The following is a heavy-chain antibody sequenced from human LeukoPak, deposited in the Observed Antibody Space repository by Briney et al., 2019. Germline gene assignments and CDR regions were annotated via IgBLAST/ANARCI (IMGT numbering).Heavy chain of an antibody. CDR2: ISAYNGNT. D-gene: IGHD3-3*01. V-gene: IGHV1-18*04. CDR1: GYTFTDYF. J-gene: IGHJ4*02. Sequence: ASVKVSCKASGYTFTDYFLHWVRQAPGQGLEWMGWISAYNGNTNYAQKLQGRVTMTTDTSTSTAYMELRSLRSDDAAVYYCARNLRFLECDYWGQGTLVTVSS. CDR3: ARNLRFLECDY.